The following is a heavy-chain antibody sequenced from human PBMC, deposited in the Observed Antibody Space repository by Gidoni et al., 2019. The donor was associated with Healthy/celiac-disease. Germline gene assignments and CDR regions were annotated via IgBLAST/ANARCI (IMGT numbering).Heavy chain of an antibody. D-gene: IGHD2-15*01. V-gene: IGHV4-34*01. CDR3: ARGGGTVVLVAAYLDY. J-gene: IGHJ4*02. CDR2: INHSGST. CDR1: GGSFSSCY. Sequence: QVQLQQWGAGLLKPSETLSLTCAVYGGSFSSCYWSWSRQPPGQGLEWIGEINHSGSTNYHPSLKSRVTISVDTSKNQFSLKLSSLTAADTAVYYCARGGGTVVLVAAYLDYWGQGPLVTVSS.